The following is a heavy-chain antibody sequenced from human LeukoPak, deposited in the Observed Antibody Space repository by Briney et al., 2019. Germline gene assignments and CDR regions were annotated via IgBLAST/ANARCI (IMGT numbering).Heavy chain of an antibody. V-gene: IGHV3-73*01. CDR3: TRLDAAGTGY. CDR2: IRSKANSYAT. CDR1: GFTFSGSA. J-gene: IGHJ4*02. Sequence: GGSLKLSCAASGFTFSGSAMHWVRQASGKGLEWVGRIRSKANSYATAYAASVKGRFTISRDDSKNTAYLQMNSLKTEYTAVYYCTRLDAAGTGYWGQGTLVTVSS. D-gene: IGHD6-13*01.